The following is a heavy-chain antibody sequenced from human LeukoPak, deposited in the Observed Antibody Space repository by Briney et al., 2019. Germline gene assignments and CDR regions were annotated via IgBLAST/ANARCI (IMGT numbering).Heavy chain of an antibody. CDR3: ARDGPEYCSSTSCYGAFDI. CDR2: IYTSGST. CDR1: GGSISSYY. V-gene: IGHV4-4*07. Sequence: PSETLSLTCTVSGGSISSYYWSWIRQPAGKGLEWIGRIYTSGSTNYNPSLKSRVTMSVDTSKNQLSLKLSSVTAADTAVYYCARDGPEYCSSTSCYGAFDIWGQGTMVTVSS. D-gene: IGHD2-2*01. J-gene: IGHJ3*02.